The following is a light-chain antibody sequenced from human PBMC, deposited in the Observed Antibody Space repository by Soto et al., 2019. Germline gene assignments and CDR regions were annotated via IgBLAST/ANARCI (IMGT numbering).Light chain of an antibody. Sequence: QSALTQPASVSGSPGQSITISCTGTTSDVGSYNLVSWYQQHPGKAPELMIYEAIKRPSGVSNRFSGSRSGNTASLTISGLQAEDEADYYCCSYTGSNTVIFGGGTKLTVL. J-gene: IGLJ2*01. CDR3: CSYTGSNTVI. CDR1: TSDVGSYNL. V-gene: IGLV2-23*02. CDR2: EAI.